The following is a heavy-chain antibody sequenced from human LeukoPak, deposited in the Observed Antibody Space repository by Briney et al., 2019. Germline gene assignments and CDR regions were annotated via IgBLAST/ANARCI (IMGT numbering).Heavy chain of an antibody. V-gene: IGHV3-48*03. CDR1: GFTFSSYG. Sequence: PGGPLRLSCAASGFTFSSYGMNWVRQAPGKGLEWVSYISNSGSTMYYADSVRGRFTISRDNAKNSLYLQMNSLRAEDTAVYYCARNFASWGQGTLVTVSS. CDR3: ARNFAS. J-gene: IGHJ4*02. CDR2: ISNSGSTM.